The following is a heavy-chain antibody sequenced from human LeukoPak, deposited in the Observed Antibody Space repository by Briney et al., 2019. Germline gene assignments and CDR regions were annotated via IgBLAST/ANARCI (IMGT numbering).Heavy chain of an antibody. D-gene: IGHD3-22*01. CDR3: ARDGYYYDSSGYN. CDR2: MYYSGST. CDR1: GGSINSNRYF. J-gene: IGHJ4*02. V-gene: IGHV4-39*02. Sequence: SETLSLTCTVSGGSINSNRYFWGWIRQPPGKGLEWIGSMYYSGSTYYNPPLKSRVTISVDTSKNQFSLKLSSVTAADTAVYYCARDGYYYDSSGYNWGQGTLVTVSS.